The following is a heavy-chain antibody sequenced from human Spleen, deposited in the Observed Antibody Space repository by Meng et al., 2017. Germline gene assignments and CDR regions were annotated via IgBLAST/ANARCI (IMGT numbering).Heavy chain of an antibody. V-gene: IGHV1-58*01. CDR1: GFTFTSSA. D-gene: IGHD3-10*01. Sequence: SVKVSCKASGFTFTSSAVQWVRQARGQRLEWIGWIVVGSGNTNYAQKFQERVTITRDMSTSTAYMELSSLRSEDTAVYYCAAAYGSGSYSNLYYYYYGMDVWGQGTTVTVSS. J-gene: IGHJ6*02. CDR3: AAAYGSGSYSNLYYYYYGMDV. CDR2: IVVGSGNT.